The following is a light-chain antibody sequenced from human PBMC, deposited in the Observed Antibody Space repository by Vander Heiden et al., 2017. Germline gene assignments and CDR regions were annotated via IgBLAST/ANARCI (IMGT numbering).Light chain of an antibody. J-gene: IGKJ1*01. CDR1: QRLLHSNVYNY. CDR3: MQDIQTPWT. V-gene: IGKV2-28*01. CDR2: VGS. Sequence: DTVMTHSPLSLPVTPGEPDSISCRSSQRLLHSNVYNYLDWYLQKPGQSPQLLIYVGSKRACGVPGRFSGSGSGTDFTLKSSRVEAEDVGVYCCMQDIQTPWTFGQGTKVEIK.